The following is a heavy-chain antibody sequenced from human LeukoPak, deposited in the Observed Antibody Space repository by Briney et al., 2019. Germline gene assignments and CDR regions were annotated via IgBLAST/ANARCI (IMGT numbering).Heavy chain of an antibody. CDR3: ARGRITIFGVVIY. J-gene: IGHJ4*02. V-gene: IGHV3-74*01. D-gene: IGHD3-3*01. CDR2: INSDGSST. Sequence: GGSLRLSCATSGFTFSSYWMHWVRQAPGKGLVWVSRINSDGSSTSYADSVKGRFTISRDNAKNTLYLQMNSLRAEDTAVYYCARGRITIFGVVIYWGQGTLVTVSS. CDR1: GFTFSSYW.